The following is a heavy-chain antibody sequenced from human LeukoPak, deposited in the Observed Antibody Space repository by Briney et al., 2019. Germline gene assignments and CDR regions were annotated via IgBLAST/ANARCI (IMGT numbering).Heavy chain of an antibody. CDR2: IYYSGST. D-gene: IGHD2-2*02. CDR1: GGSISSYY. Sequence: SETLSLTCTVSGGSISSYYWSWIRQPPGKGLEWIGYIYYSGSTNYNPSLKSRVTISVDTSKNQFPLKLSSVTAADTAVYYCARLNLGYCSSTSCYRNFDYWGQGTLVTVSS. J-gene: IGHJ4*02. CDR3: ARLNLGYCSSTSCYRNFDY. V-gene: IGHV4-59*01.